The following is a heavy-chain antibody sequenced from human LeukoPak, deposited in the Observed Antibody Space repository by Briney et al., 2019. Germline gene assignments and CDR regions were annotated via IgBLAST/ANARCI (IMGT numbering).Heavy chain of an antibody. J-gene: IGHJ5*02. CDR2: INPSGGST. D-gene: IGHD3-22*01. V-gene: IGHV1-46*01. Sequence: ASVKVSCKASGYTFTSYYMHWVRQAPGQGLEWMGIINPSGGSTSYAQKFQGRVTMTRDTSTSTVYMELSSLRSGDTAVYYCARGYYDSSGYSNNWFDPWGQGTLVTVSS. CDR1: GYTFTSYY. CDR3: ARGYYDSSGYSNNWFDP.